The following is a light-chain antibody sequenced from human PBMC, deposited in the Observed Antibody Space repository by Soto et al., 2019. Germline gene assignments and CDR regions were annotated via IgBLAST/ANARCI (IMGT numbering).Light chain of an antibody. Sequence: EIRMTRSASTMSASVGDSVTIXCRASQSIRGGLAWCQQKPGKAPNQLIYKASSVQSGAPSRFSGSGSGTEFTPTISSLQPEDFATYYCQQYNSYPYTFGQGTRLEIK. V-gene: IGKV1-5*03. J-gene: IGKJ5*01. CDR2: KAS. CDR1: QSIRGG. CDR3: QQYNSYPYT.